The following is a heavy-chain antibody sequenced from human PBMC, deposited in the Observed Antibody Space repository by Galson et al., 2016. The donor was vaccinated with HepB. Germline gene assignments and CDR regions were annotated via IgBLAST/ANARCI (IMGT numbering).Heavy chain of an antibody. CDR1: GFTFRDHS. D-gene: IGHD2-15*01. CDR2: ISYSGANDI. V-gene: IGHV3-21*01. CDR3: ARARTDHIGRWFLDY. Sequence: SLTLSRAASGFTFRDHSMNWLRQAPGKGLEWVSSISYSGANDIYYAHSMKGRPTNPRDNAKNSMHLQMNSLSAEDTAVYYCARARTDHIGRWFLDYWGQGALVSVSS. J-gene: IGHJ4*02.